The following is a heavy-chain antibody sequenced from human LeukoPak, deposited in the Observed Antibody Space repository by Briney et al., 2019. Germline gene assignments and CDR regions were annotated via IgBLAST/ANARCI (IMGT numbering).Heavy chain of an antibody. D-gene: IGHD2-15*01. V-gene: IGHV4-59*08. CDR2: IYYSGNT. J-gene: IGHJ4*02. CDR3: ARHSAAKVSYFDY. Sequence: SETLSLTCTVSGGSISSYYWSWIRQPPGKGLEWIGYIYYSGNTNYNPSLKSRVTISVDTSKNQFSLKLSSVTAADTAVYYCARHSAAKVSYFDYWGQGTLVTVSS. CDR1: GGSISSYY.